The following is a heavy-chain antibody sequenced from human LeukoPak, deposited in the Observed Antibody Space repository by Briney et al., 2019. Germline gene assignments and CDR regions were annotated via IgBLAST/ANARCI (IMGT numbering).Heavy chain of an antibody. CDR2: ISSSSSYI. J-gene: IGHJ5*02. CDR1: GFTFSSYS. V-gene: IGHV3-21*01. CDR3: ARSRSQDWFDP. Sequence: GGSLRLSCAASGFTFSSYSMNWVRQAPGKGLEWVSSISSSSSYIYYADSVKGRFTISRDNAKNSLYLQMNSLRAEDTAVYYCARSRSQDWFDPWGRGTLVTVSS.